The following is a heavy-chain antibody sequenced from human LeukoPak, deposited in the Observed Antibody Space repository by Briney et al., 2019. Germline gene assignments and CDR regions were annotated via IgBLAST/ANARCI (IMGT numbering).Heavy chain of an antibody. D-gene: IGHD3-22*01. J-gene: IGHJ6*02. CDR1: GFTFSTYW. V-gene: IGHV3-7*01. Sequence: GGSLRLSCAASGFTFSTYWMTWVRQAPGKGLEWVANIKQDGSEKYYVDSVKGRFTISRDNAKNSLYLQMNSLRAEDTAVYYCARDQVVTMIVVGPGLHVWGQGTTVTVSS. CDR2: IKQDGSEK. CDR3: ARDQVVTMIVVGPGLHV.